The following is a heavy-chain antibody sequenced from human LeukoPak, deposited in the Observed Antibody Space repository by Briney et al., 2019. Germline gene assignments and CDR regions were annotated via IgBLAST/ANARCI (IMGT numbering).Heavy chain of an antibody. J-gene: IGHJ4*02. CDR1: GFTFSDYY. Sequence: GGSLRLSCAASGFTFSDYYMSWIRQAPGKGLEWVSYISSSGSTIYYADSVKGRFTISRDNAKNSLYLQMNSLRAEDTTVYYCARDRSSGYYYGRDYWGQGTLVTVSS. CDR2: ISSSGSTI. D-gene: IGHD3-22*01. CDR3: ARDRSSGYYYGRDY. V-gene: IGHV3-11*01.